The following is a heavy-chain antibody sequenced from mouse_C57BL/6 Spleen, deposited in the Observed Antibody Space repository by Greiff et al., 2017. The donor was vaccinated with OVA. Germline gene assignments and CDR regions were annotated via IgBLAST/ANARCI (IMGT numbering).Heavy chain of an antibody. J-gene: IGHJ3*01. Sequence: VQLQQPGAELVRPGSSVKLSCKASGYTFTSYWMDWVKQRPGQGLEWIGNLYPSDSETHYNQKFKDKATLTVDKSSSTAYMQLSSLTSEDSAVYYCARGTTGGTWFAYWGQGTLVTVSA. CDR3: ARGTTGGTWFAY. V-gene: IGHV1-61*01. CDR1: GYTFTSYW. CDR2: LYPSDSET.